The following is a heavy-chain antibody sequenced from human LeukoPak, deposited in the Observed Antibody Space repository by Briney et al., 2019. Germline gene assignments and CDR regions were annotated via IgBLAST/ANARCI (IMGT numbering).Heavy chain of an antibody. CDR1: GFTFSSHL. V-gene: IGHV3-7*01. CDR2: INHDGSVK. J-gene: IGHJ4*02. D-gene: IGHD4-4*01. CDR3: AKDSYSKGDY. Sequence: GGSLRLSCAASGFTFSSHLMTWVRQAPGKGLQWVANINHDGSVKNYVGSVKGRFAISRDNAQNSFYLQMNSLETDDTAVYYCAKDSYSKGDYWGQGTLVTVSS.